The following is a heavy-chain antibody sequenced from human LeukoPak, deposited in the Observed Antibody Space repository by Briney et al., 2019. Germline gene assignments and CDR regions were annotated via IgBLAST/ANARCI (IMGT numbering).Heavy chain of an antibody. CDR3: AKDLPGIVVVIGLEGHY. J-gene: IGHJ4*02. D-gene: IGHD3-22*01. CDR2: IKSKTDGGTT. V-gene: IGHV3-15*01. CDR1: GFTFSNAW. Sequence: GGSLRLSCAASGFTFSNAWMSWVRQAPGKGLEWVGRIKSKTDGGTTDYAAPVKGRFTISRDNSKNTLYLQMNSLRAEDTAVYYCAKDLPGIVVVIGLEGHYWGQGTLVTVSS.